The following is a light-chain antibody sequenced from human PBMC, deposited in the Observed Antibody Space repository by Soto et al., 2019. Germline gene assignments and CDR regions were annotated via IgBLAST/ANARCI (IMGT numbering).Light chain of an antibody. CDR2: GAS. CDR3: QQYGSLIT. J-gene: IGKJ5*01. Sequence: EIVLTQSPGTLSLSPGERATLSCRASQSVSSSYLAWYQQKPAQAPRLLIYGASSRATGIPDRFSGSGSGTDFTLTISCLQSEDFAVYYCQQYGSLITFGQGTRLEI. V-gene: IGKV3-20*01. CDR1: QSVSSSY.